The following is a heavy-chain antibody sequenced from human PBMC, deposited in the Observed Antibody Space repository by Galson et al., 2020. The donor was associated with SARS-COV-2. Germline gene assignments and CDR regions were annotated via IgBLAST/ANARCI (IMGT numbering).Heavy chain of an antibody. V-gene: IGHV3-7*01. D-gene: IGHD6-19*01. CDR1: GLTFNDFW. J-gene: IGHJ4*02. CDR3: SREGWQGGY. CDR2: IKGDGRET. Sequence: GGSMRLSCEVSGLTFNDFWMSWFRQAPGKGLEWVANIKGDGRETNYADFVKGRFSISRDNAANSLYLQMNSLRVEDSAVYYCSREGWQGGYWGQGTRVTVTS.